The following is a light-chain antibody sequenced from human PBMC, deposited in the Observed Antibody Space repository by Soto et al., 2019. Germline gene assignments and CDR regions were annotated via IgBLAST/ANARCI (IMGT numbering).Light chain of an antibody. CDR2: DAS. CDR1: QDIGTY. CDR3: QQFYNYPRT. J-gene: IGKJ1*01. V-gene: IGKV1-8*01. Sequence: AIRMTQSPSSFSASTGDRVSNTCRATQDIGTYLAWYQQIPGKAPKLLIYDASTLQTGVPSRFSGSGSGTDFTLTISYLQSEDFGTYYCQQFYNYPRTFGQGTKVDIK.